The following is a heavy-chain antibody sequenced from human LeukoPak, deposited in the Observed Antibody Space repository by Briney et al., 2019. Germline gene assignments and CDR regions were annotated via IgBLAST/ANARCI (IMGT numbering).Heavy chain of an antibody. CDR1: GGTFSSYA. Sequence: ASVKVSCKASGGTFSSYAISWVRQAPGQGLEWMGWISAYNGNTNYAQKLQGRVTMTTDTSTSTAYMELRSLRSDDTAVYYCARVSRYCSGGSCYSQYYGYWGQGTLVTVSS. D-gene: IGHD2-15*01. V-gene: IGHV1-18*01. CDR2: ISAYNGNT. CDR3: ARVSRYCSGGSCYSQYYGY. J-gene: IGHJ4*02.